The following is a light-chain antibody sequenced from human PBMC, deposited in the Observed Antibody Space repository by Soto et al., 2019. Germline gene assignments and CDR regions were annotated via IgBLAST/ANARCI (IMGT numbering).Light chain of an antibody. CDR3: QQYNTYVT. CDR1: QSINSW. CDR2: KAS. J-gene: IGKJ4*01. V-gene: IGKV1-5*03. Sequence: DIQMTQSPSTLSASVGDRVTITCRASQSINSWLAWYQQKPGKAPKRLIYKASSLESGVPSRFSGSGSGTEFTITISSLQSDDFATYYCQQYNTYVTFGGGTKVESK.